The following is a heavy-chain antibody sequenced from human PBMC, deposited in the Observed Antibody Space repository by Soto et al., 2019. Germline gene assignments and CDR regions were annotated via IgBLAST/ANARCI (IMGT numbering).Heavy chain of an antibody. CDR1: GFTFSSYG. CDR3: ARAGGGCYDSSKDAFDI. Sequence: QVQLVESGGGVVQPGRSLRLSCAASGFTFSSYGMHWVRQAPGKGLEWVAVIWDDGSNKYYADSVKGRFTISRDNSKNTLYLPRNRLSVEELAVYYWARAGGGCYDSSKDAFDIWGQGTMVTVFS. CDR2: IWDDGSNK. D-gene: IGHD3-22*01. J-gene: IGHJ3*02. V-gene: IGHV3-33*01.